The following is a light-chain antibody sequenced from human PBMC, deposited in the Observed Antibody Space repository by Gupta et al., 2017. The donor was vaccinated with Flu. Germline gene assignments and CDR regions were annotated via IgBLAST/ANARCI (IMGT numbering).Light chain of an antibody. Sequence: SNVGRYFVSWYQVLPGTGPRLLIYKDSQRPSGVPDRFSGSKSGTSASLAVSGLRAEDQADYYCAVWDDSLSGHLVFGGGTKLTVL. CDR3: AVWDDSLSGHLV. CDR1: SNVGRYF. V-gene: IGLV1-47*01. CDR2: KDS. J-gene: IGLJ3*02.